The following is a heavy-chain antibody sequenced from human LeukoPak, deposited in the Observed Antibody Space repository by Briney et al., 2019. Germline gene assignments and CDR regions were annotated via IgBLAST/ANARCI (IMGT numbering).Heavy chain of an antibody. V-gene: IGHV4-39*07. Sequence: SSETLSLTCTVSGGSISSSSYYWGWIRQPPGKGLEWIGSIYYSGSTYYNPSLKSRVTISVDTSKNQFSLKLSSVTAADTAVYYCVVGSGWPNSSDYWGQGTLVTVSS. D-gene: IGHD6-19*01. CDR3: VVGSGWPNSSDY. J-gene: IGHJ4*02. CDR2: IYYSGST. CDR1: GGSISSSSYY.